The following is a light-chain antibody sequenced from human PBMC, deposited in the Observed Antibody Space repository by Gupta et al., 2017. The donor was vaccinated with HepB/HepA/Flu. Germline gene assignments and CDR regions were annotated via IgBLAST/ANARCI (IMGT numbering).Light chain of an antibody. CDR3: QQSDNTPST. V-gene: IGKV1-39*01. CDR2: AAS. CDR1: QSITTY. J-gene: IGKJ3*01. Sequence: DIQMTQSPASLSASVGDRVTITCRASQSITTYLNWYQQKPGKAPNLLTFAASSLQSGIPSRFSGSGSGTDFTLTISTLQPEDFGTYYCQQSDNTPSTFGPATKMDIK.